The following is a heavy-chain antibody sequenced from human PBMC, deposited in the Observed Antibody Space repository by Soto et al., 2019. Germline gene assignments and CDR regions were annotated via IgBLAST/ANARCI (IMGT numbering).Heavy chain of an antibody. V-gene: IGHV5-51*01. J-gene: IGHJ3*02. D-gene: IGHD3-22*01. CDR3: ARLVTMIVVVPRDDAFDI. CDR1: GYSFTSYW. Sequence: GESLKISCKGSGYSFTSYWIGWVRQMPGKGLEWMGIIYPGDSDTRYSPSFQGQVTISADKSISTAYLQWSSLKASDTAMYYCARLVTMIVVVPRDDAFDIWGQGTMVTVSS. CDR2: IYPGDSDT.